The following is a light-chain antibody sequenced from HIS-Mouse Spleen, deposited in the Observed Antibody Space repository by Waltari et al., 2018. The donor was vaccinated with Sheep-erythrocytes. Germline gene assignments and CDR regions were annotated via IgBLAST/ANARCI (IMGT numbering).Light chain of an antibody. CDR2: EVS. CDR1: SSDVGGYNY. Sequence: QSALTQPRSVSGSPGQSVTISCTGTSSDVGGYNYVSWYQQHPGKAPKRMIYEVSKRPSVFPERFSGSKSGNPASLTISGLQAEDEADYYCCSYAGSYNHVFATGTKVTVL. V-gene: IGLV2-11*01. CDR3: CSYAGSYNHV. J-gene: IGLJ1*01.